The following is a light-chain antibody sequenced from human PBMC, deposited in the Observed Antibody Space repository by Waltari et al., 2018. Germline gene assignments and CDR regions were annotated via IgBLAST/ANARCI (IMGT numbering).Light chain of an antibody. CDR1: SSNLGSNY. CDR2: RDN. V-gene: IGLV1-47*01. CDR3: ATWDDSLSAWV. Sequence: QSVLTQPPSASGPPGQRVPISCSGSSSNLGSNYVCWYQQLPGTAPKLLMYRDNQRPSGVPDRFSGSKFGTSASLAISGLRSEDEADYVCATWDDSLSAWVFGGGTKLTVL. J-gene: IGLJ3*02.